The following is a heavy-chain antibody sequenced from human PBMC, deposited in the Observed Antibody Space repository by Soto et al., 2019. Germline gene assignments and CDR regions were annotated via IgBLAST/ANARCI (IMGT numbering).Heavy chain of an antibody. CDR3: ATDSCYYSEFDY. D-gene: IGHD3-22*01. V-gene: IGHV1-2*04. Sequence: ASVKVSCKASGYTFTGYYMHWVRQAPGQGLEWMGWINPNSGGTNYAQKFQGWVTMTRDTSISTAYMELSRLRSDDTAVYYCATDSCYYSEFDYWGPGTLVTVSS. CDR1: GYTFTGYY. CDR2: INPNSGGT. J-gene: IGHJ4*02.